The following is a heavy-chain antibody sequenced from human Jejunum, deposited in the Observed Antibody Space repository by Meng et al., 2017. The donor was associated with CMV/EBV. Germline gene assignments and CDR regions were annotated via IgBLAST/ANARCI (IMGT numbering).Heavy chain of an antibody. Sequence: VHLVGSGGVLGHPAGSLSISCAASGFIFIDYYIHWIRPAPGKGLEWISYIGTTSGIYPKYIDSVTGRFTISRDNAQNSVYLQMNMLRAEDTAVYYCAREGGLKRFDSWGQGTLVTVSS. V-gene: IGHV3-11*06. CDR1: GFIFIDYY. CDR3: AREGGLKRFDS. D-gene: IGHD3-16*01. CDR2: IGTTSGIYP. J-gene: IGHJ4*02.